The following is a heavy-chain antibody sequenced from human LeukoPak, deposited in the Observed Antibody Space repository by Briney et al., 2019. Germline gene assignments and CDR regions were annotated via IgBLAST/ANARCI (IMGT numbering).Heavy chain of an antibody. CDR2: ISGSGGST. D-gene: IGHD6-13*01. V-gene: IGHV3-23*01. J-gene: IGHJ4*02. Sequence: GGSLRLSCAASGFTFSTYAMSWVRQAPGKGLQWVSAISGSGGSTYYADSVKGRFTISRDSSKNTLYLRMNSLRAEDTAVYYCARDREEYASSWSYDFWGQGTLVTVSS. CDR3: ARDREEYASSWSYDF. CDR1: GFTFSTYA.